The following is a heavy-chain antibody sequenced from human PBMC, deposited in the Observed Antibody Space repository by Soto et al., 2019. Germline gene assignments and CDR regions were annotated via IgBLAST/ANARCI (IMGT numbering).Heavy chain of an antibody. J-gene: IGHJ4*02. D-gene: IGHD1-26*01. CDR2: FHYSGST. Sequence: PSETLSLTCTVSGGSITSSSYYWGWIRQPPGKGLEWIGSFHYSGSTNYNPSLKSRVTISVDKSKNQFSLKLSSVTAADTAVYYCARLGGSYAVPHFDYWGQGTLVTVSS. V-gene: IGHV4-61*05. CDR3: ARLGGSYAVPHFDY. CDR1: GGSITSSSYY.